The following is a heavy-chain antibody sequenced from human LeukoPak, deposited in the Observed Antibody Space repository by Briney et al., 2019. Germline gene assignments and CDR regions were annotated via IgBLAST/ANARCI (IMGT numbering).Heavy chain of an antibody. CDR1: GYTFTGYY. V-gene: IGHV1-2*02. D-gene: IGHD3-10*01. CDR2: INPNSGGT. CDR3: ARVRGSAAASDY. J-gene: IGHJ4*02. Sequence: ASVKVSCKASGYTFTGYYMHWVRQAPGQGLEWMGWINPNSGGTNYAQKFQGRVTMTRDTSISTAYMELSRLRSDDTAVYYCARVRGSAAASDYWGQGTLVTVSS.